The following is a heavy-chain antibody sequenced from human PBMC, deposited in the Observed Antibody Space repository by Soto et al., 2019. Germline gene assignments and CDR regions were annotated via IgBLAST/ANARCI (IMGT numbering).Heavy chain of an antibody. CDR2: INAGNGNT. CDR3: ARAFIGVYYYYYGLDV. Sequence: HLVQSGAEVKKPGTSVKVSCKASGYTFNTYAMHWVRQSPGQRREWMGWINAGNGNTKYSQKFQGRVTIARDTSARTADMELSSIRSEATAVYYCARAFIGVYYYYYGLDVWGPGTTVTVSS. D-gene: IGHD3-10*01. J-gene: IGHJ6*02. CDR1: GYTFNTYA. V-gene: IGHV1-3*01.